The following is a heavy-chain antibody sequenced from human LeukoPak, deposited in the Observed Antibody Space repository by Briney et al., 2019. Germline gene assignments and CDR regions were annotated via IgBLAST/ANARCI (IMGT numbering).Heavy chain of an antibody. V-gene: IGHV3-7*01. CDR3: ARVQSYYYYMDV. CDR1: GFTFSNYW. CDR2: IKGDGTEI. Sequence: GGSLKLSCAASGFTFSNYWMNWVRQAPGKGLEWVANIKGDGTEINYVDSVKGRFTISRDNAKNSLYLQMNSLRAEDTAVYYCARVQSYYYYMDVWGKGTTVTVSS. J-gene: IGHJ6*03.